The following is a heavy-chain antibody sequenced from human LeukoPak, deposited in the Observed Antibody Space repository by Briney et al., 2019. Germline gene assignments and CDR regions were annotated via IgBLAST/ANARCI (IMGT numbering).Heavy chain of an antibody. CDR1: GFTLSGYS. CDR2: ITSSSNYI. J-gene: IGHJ4*02. CDR3: ARDPAGASSSWYYFDN. Sequence: GGSLRLSCAASGFTLSGYSMTWVRQAPGKGLECVSFITSSSNYIYYADSVKGRFTISRDTAKNSLYLQMSNLRTEDTAMYYCARDPAGASSSWYYFDNWGQGTLVTVSS. D-gene: IGHD6-13*01. V-gene: IGHV3-21*04.